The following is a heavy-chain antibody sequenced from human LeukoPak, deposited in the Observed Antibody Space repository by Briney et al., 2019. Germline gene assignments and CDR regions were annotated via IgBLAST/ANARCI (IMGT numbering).Heavy chain of an antibody. CDR1: GGSISSGDYY. J-gene: IGHJ4*02. D-gene: IGHD2-15*01. CDR2: IYYSGST. CDR3: ARACSGGSCSHLGYFDY. Sequence: KPSETLSLTCTVSGGSISSGDYYWSWIRQPPGKGLEWIGYIYYSGSTYYNPSLKSRVTISVDTSKNQFSLKLSSVTAADTAVYYCARACSGGSCSHLGYFDYWGQGTLVTVSS. V-gene: IGHV4-30-4*08.